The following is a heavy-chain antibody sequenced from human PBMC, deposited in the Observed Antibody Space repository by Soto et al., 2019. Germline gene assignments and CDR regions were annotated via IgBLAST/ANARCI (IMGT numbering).Heavy chain of an antibody. Sequence: GASVKVSCKASGYTFTTYSIHWVRQAPGQRLEWMGWINAGNGYTEYSQRFQGRVTITRDTSASTAFLELNSLRAGDTAVYYCARVGPMGAAAGSGTLDYYYGMDVWGQGTTVTVSS. V-gene: IGHV1-3*01. CDR2: INAGNGYT. CDR3: ARVGPMGAAAGSGTLDYYYGMDV. J-gene: IGHJ6*02. D-gene: IGHD6-13*01. CDR1: GYTFTTYS.